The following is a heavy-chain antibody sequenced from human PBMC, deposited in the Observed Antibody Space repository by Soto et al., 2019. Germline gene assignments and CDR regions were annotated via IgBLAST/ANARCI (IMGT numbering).Heavy chain of an antibody. Sequence: QITLKESGPTLVKPTQTLTLTCTFSGFSLSTSGVGVGWIRQPPGKALEWLAPIYWDDDKRYSPSLKNRLTITKDTSKNQVVLTMTNMDPVDTATYYCAQGAYSPSNYYDMDVWGQGTTVTVSS. J-gene: IGHJ6*02. D-gene: IGHD2-15*01. CDR3: AQGAYSPSNYYDMDV. V-gene: IGHV2-5*02. CDR2: IYWDDDK. CDR1: GFSLSTSGVG.